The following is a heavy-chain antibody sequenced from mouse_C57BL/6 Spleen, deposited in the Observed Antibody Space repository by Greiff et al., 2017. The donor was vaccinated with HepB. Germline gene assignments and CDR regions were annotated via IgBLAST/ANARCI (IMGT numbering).Heavy chain of an antibody. D-gene: IGHD1-1*01. CDR2: IDPSDSYT. J-gene: IGHJ2*01. CDR1: GYTFTSYW. V-gene: IGHV1-50*01. Sequence: QVQLQQPGAELVKPGASVKLSCKASGYTFTSYWMQWVKQRPGQGLEWIGEIDPSDSYTNYNQKFKGKATLTVDTSSSTAYMQLSSLTSEDSAVYYCARSGYYGSRGYFDDGGQGTTLTVSS. CDR3: ARSGYYGSRGYFDD.